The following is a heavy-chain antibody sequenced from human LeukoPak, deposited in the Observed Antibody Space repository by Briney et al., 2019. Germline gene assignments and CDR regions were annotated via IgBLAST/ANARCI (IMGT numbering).Heavy chain of an antibody. CDR2: INNDGSGT. J-gene: IGHJ4*02. CDR1: GFTFSSYW. D-gene: IGHD2-15*01. Sequence: GGSLRLSCAAAGFTFSSYWMHWVRQAPGKGPVWVSRINNDGSGTTYADSVKGRFTISRDDAKNTLYLQMNSLRAEDTAVYYCARELPFDYWGQGTLVTVSS. V-gene: IGHV3-74*01. CDR3: ARELPFDY.